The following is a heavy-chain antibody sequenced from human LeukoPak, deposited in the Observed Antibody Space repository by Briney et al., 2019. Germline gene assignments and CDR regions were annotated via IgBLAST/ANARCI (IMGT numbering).Heavy chain of an antibody. CDR2: IKEDGSEK. CDR1: GFTFSRYW. CDR3: ARLLWFGELSLDY. V-gene: IGHV3-7*01. J-gene: IGHJ4*02. Sequence: GGSLRLSCAASGFTFSRYWMSWVRQAPGKGLECVANIKEDGSEKYYVDSVKGRFTISRDNAKNSLYLQMNSLRAEDTAVYYCARLLWFGELSLDYWGQGTLVTVSS. D-gene: IGHD3-10*01.